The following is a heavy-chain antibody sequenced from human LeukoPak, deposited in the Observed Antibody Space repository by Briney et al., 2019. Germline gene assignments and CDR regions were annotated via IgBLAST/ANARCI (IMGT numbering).Heavy chain of an antibody. V-gene: IGHV4-34*01. CDR2: INHSGST. D-gene: IGHD2-15*01. CDR3: ASYCSGGSCYYFDY. Sequence: SETLSLTCAVYGGSFSGYYWSWIRQPPGKGLEWIGEINHSGSTNYNPSLKSRVTISVDTSKNQFSLKLSSVTAADTAVYYCASYCSGGSCYYFDYWGQGTLVTVSS. CDR1: GGSFSGYY. J-gene: IGHJ4*02.